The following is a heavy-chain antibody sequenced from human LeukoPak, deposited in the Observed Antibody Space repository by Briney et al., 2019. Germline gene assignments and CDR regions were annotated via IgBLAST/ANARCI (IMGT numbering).Heavy chain of an antibody. Sequence: GGSLRLSCAASGFTFSNYWMDWVRQGPGKGLVWVSRINGDGSITAYADSVKGRFTISRDNAKNSLYLQMNSLRAEDTAVYYCAIPTEGPLPGGGDYWGQGTLVTVSS. CDR1: GFTFSNYW. CDR2: INGDGSIT. J-gene: IGHJ4*02. V-gene: IGHV3-74*01. D-gene: IGHD1-14*01. CDR3: AIPTEGPLPGGGDY.